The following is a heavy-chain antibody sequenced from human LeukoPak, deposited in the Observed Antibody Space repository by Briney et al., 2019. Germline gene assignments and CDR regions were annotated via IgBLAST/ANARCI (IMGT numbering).Heavy chain of an antibody. J-gene: IGHJ5*02. D-gene: IGHD6-13*01. CDR1: GGSISGYY. Sequence: SETLSLTCTVSGGSISGYYWSWIRQPPGKGLEWIGYIYYSGSTNYNPSLNSRVTISLDTSKNQFSLKLSSVTVADTAVFYCARGYSSIRGWFDPWGQGTPVTVSS. CDR3: ARGYSSIRGWFDP. CDR2: IYYSGST. V-gene: IGHV4-59*01.